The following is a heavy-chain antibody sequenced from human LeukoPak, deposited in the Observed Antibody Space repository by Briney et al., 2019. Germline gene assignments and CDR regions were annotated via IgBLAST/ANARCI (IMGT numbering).Heavy chain of an antibody. CDR2: IYSGGNT. J-gene: IGHJ4*02. V-gene: IGHV3-53*01. CDR1: GFSVSSNY. Sequence: GGSLRLSCAPSGFSVSSNYMSWVRQAPGKGLEWVSVIYSGGNTYYAATVKGRFTISRDNSKNTLYLQMNSLRAEATAVYYCARGWGAFDYWGQGTLVTVSA. D-gene: IGHD7-27*01. CDR3: ARGWGAFDY.